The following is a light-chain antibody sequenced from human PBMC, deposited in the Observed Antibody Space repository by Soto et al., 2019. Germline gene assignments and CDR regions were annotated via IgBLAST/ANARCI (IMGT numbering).Light chain of an antibody. CDR3: QQYNNWPRT. CDR2: GAS. CDR1: QSVGSN. J-gene: IGKJ1*01. V-gene: IGKV3-15*01. Sequence: EIVMTQSPATLSVSPGERATLSCGASQSVGSNLAWYQQKPGQAPRLLIYGASTRATGIPARFSGSGSGTEFTLTISSLQSEDFAVYYGQQYNNWPRTFGQGTKVDIK.